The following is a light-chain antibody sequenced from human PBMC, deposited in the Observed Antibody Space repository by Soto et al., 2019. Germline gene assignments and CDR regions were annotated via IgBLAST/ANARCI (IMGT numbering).Light chain of an antibody. CDR2: DAS. CDR1: QSVSSY. V-gene: IGKV3-11*01. J-gene: IGKJ5*01. CDR3: QQRSSWPIT. Sequence: EIVLTQSPATLSLSPGERATLSCRASQSVSSYLAWYQQKPGQAPSLLINDASRRATGIPDRFSGSGSGADLTITISSLEPEDFEVYYCQQRSSWPITFGQGTRLEIK.